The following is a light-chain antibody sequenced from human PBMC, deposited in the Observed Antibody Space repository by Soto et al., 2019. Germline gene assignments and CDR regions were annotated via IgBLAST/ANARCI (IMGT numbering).Light chain of an antibody. CDR3: QQVNSYPLP. CDR1: QDISNY. Sequence: DIQLTQSPSFLSASVGDRVTITCRASQDISNYLAWYQQKPGKAPKFLIYATSTFQSGVPSRFSGSGSGTEFTLRISSLQPEDFATYYGQQVNSYPLPFGGGTKVEIK. V-gene: IGKV1-9*01. CDR2: ATS. J-gene: IGKJ4*01.